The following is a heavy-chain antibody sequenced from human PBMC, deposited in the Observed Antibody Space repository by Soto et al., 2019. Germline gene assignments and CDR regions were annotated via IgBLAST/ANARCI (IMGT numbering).Heavy chain of an antibody. V-gene: IGHV4-61*08. J-gene: IGHJ4*02. CDR2: INHSGST. Sequence: PSETLSLTCTVSGGSISSGGYYWSWIRQPPGKGLEWIGEINHSGSTNYNPSPKSRVTISVDTSKNQFSLKLSSVTAADTAVYYCATTKETESRPFDYWGQGTLVTVSS. D-gene: IGHD1-26*01. CDR1: GGSISSGGYY. CDR3: ATTKETESRPFDY.